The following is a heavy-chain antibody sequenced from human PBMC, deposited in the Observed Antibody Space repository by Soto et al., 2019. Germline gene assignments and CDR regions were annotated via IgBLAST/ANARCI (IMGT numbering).Heavy chain of an antibody. CDR3: ARLEHSSGYFFAFDI. Sequence: PGESLKISCKGSGYSFTSYWIGWVRQMPGKGLEWMGIIYPGDSDTRYSPSFQGQVTISADKSISTAYLQWSSLKASDTAMYYCARLEHSSGYFFAFDIWGQGTMVTVSS. CDR2: IYPGDSDT. J-gene: IGHJ3*02. CDR1: GYSFTSYW. D-gene: IGHD3-22*01. V-gene: IGHV5-51*01.